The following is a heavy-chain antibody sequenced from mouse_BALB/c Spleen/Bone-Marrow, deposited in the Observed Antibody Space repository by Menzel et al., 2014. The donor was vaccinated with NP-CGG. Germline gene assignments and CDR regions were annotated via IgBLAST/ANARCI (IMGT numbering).Heavy chain of an antibody. D-gene: IGHD1-1*01. CDR3: ARRIGKAMDY. CDR2: ISYSGST. J-gene: IGHJ4*01. Sequence: EVKLRESGPGLVKPSQSLSLTCTVTGYSITSDYAWNWIRQFPGNKLEWMGYISYSGSTSYNSSLKSRISITRDTSKNQFFLQLNSVTTEDTATYYCARRIGKAMDYWGQGTSVTVSS. V-gene: IGHV3-2*02. CDR1: GYSITSDYA.